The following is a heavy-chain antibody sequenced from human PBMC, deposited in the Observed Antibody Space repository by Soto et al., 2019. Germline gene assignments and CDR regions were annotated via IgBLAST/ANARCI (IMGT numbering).Heavy chain of an antibody. CDR1: GFTFRSYG. CDR3: AKDGEVLGSLYYFDY. Sequence: QVQLVESGGGVVQPGRSLRLSCTASGFTFRSYGMHWVRQAPGKGLEWVAVIWYDGSNKYDADSVKGRFTISRDNSKNTLYLQMNSLRAEDTAMYFCAKDGEVLGSLYYFDYWGQGTLVAVSS. J-gene: IGHJ4*02. V-gene: IGHV3-33*06. CDR2: IWYDGSNK. D-gene: IGHD3-10*01.